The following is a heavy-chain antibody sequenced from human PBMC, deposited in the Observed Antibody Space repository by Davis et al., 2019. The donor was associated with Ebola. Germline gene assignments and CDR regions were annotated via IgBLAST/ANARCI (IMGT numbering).Heavy chain of an antibody. CDR2: ISSSSSYI. J-gene: IGHJ6*02. V-gene: IGHV3-21*01. CDR3: ARDGGSWSYYYYGMDV. CDR1: GFTFSSYS. Sequence: GESLKISCAAPGFTFSSYSMNWVRQAPGKGLEWVSSISSSSSYIYYADSVKGRFTISRDNAKNSLYLQMNSLRAEDTAVYYCARDGGSWSYYYYGMDVWGQGTTVTVSS. D-gene: IGHD2-15*01.